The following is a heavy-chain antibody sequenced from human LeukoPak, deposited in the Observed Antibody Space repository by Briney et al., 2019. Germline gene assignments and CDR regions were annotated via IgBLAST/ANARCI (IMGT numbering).Heavy chain of an antibody. CDR2: IYYSGST. V-gene: IGHV4-31*03. J-gene: IGHJ6*03. D-gene: IGHD1-14*01. Sequence: PSETLSLTCTVSGGSISSGGYYWSWIRQHPGKGLEWIGYIYYSGSTYYNPSPKSRVTISVDTSKNQFSPKLSSVTAADTAVYYCATTPPYYYYYMDAWGKGTTVTVSS. CDR1: GGSISSGGYY. CDR3: ATTPPYYYYYMDA.